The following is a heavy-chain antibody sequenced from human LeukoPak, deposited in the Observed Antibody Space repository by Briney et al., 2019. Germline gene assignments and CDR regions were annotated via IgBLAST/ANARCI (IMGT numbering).Heavy chain of an antibody. CDR3: TLHPVYGDYAPDYYYYGMDV. J-gene: IGHJ6*02. CDR2: IKSKTDGGTT. D-gene: IGHD4-17*01. Sequence: PGGSLRLSCAASGFTFSNAWMSWVRQAPGKGLEWVGRIKSKTDGGTTDYAAPVKGRFTISRDDSKNTLYLQMNSLKTEDTAVYYCTLHPVYGDYAPDYYYYGMDVWGQGTTVTVSS. CDR1: GFTFSNAW. V-gene: IGHV3-15*01.